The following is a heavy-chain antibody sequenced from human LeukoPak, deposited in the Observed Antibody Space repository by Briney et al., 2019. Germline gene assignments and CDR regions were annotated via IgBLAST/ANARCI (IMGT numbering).Heavy chain of an antibody. D-gene: IGHD6-6*01. V-gene: IGHV5-51*01. Sequence: GDSLKISCKGSGYRFTSYWIGWVRQRPGKGLEGMAIIYPGDFDARYSPSFQGHVTISVDNSISTAYLQWSSLKASDTAMYYCARTYSSSSLNEYFDYWGQGTLVTVSS. CDR2: IYPGDFDA. CDR1: GYRFTSYW. CDR3: ARTYSSSSLNEYFDY. J-gene: IGHJ4*02.